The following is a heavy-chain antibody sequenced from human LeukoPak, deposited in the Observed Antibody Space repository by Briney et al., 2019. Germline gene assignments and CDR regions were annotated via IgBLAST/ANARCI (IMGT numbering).Heavy chain of an antibody. CDR1: GFTFDDYA. V-gene: IGHV3-9*01. J-gene: IGHJ4*02. CDR2: ISWNSGSI. D-gene: IGHD6-6*01. Sequence: PGGSLRLSCAASGFTFDDYAMHWVRQAPGKGLEWVSGISWNSGSIGYADSVKGRFTISRDNAKNSLYLQMNSLRAEDTALYYCAKDTLSSSSSFDSWGQGTLVTVSS. CDR3: AKDTLSSSSSFDS.